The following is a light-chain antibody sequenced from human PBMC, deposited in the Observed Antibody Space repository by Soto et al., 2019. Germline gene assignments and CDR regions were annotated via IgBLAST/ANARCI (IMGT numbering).Light chain of an antibody. CDR3: QQYYRWPQT. Sequence: EIVMTQSPATLSVSPWERATLSCRASQSVSNNLAWYQQKPGQAPRLLIYAASTRATGIPARFSGSGSGTEFTLTISSLQSEDFAVYYCQQYYRWPQTFGQGTKVDI. CDR2: AAS. CDR1: QSVSNN. V-gene: IGKV3-15*01. J-gene: IGKJ1*01.